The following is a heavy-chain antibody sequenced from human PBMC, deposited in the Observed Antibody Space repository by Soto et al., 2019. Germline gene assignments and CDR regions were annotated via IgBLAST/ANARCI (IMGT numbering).Heavy chain of an antibody. CDR3: ARDYDYGERYFDL. V-gene: IGHV1-69*08. J-gene: IGHJ2*01. Sequence: QVQLVQSGAEVKKPGSSMKVSCKASGGTFSSYTISWVRQAPGQGLEWMGRIIPILGIANYAQKFQGRVTITADKSTSTAYMELSSLRSEDTAVYYCARDYDYGERYFDLWGRGTLVTVSS. CDR2: IIPILGIA. D-gene: IGHD4-17*01. CDR1: GGTFSSYT.